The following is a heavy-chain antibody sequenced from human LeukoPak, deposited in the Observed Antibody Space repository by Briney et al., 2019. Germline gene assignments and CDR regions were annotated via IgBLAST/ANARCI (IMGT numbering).Heavy chain of an antibody. V-gene: IGHV1-2*02. CDR3: ARDSSGWHYYYMDV. CDR1: GYTFTGYY. Sequence: ASVKVSCKASGYTFTGYYMHWVRQAPGQGLEWMGWINPNSGGTNYAQEFQGRVTMTRDTSISTAYMELSRLRSDDTAVYYCARDSSGWHYYYMDVWGKGTTVTVSS. D-gene: IGHD6-25*01. J-gene: IGHJ6*03. CDR2: INPNSGGT.